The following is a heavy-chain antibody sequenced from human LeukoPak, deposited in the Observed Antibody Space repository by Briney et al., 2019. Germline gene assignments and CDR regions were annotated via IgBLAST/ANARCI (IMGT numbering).Heavy chain of an antibody. Sequence: SETLSLTCTVSGGSISSSSYYWGWIRQPPGKGLEWIGSIYYSGNTYYKPSLKSRVTISVDTSKNQFSLRLSSVTAADTAVYYCARQSRVTSGSYYFDYWGQGTLVTVSS. J-gene: IGHJ4*02. D-gene: IGHD1-26*01. CDR3: ARQSRVTSGSYYFDY. CDR2: IYYSGNT. CDR1: GGSISSSSYY. V-gene: IGHV4-39*01.